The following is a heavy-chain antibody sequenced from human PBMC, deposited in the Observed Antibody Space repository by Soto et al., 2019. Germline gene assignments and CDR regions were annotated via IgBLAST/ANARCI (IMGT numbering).Heavy chain of an antibody. CDR3: ARDIGPRAFDI. V-gene: IGHV1-3*01. CDR1: GYTFSSYA. D-gene: IGHD3-16*02. CDR2: INAGYGNT. J-gene: IGHJ3*02. Sequence: QVQLVQAGAEVKKPGASVKVSCKASGYTFSSYAMHWVRQAPGQRLEWMGWINAGYGNTKYSQKFQGRVTITRDTSASTAYMELSSLRSEDTAGYYCARDIGPRAFDIWGQGTMVTVSS.